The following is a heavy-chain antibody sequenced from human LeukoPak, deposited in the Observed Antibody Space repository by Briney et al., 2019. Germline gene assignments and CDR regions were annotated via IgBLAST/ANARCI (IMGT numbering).Heavy chain of an antibody. Sequence: GGSLRLSCAASGFTFSSYAMSWVRQAPGKGLEWVSAISGSGGSTYYADSVKGRFTIYRDNSNNTLYLQTNSLRAEDTAVYYCAKTPRAAAGTRYLDYWGQGTLVTVSS. CDR1: GFTFSSYA. J-gene: IGHJ4*02. CDR2: ISGSGGST. V-gene: IGHV3-23*01. CDR3: AKTPRAAAGTRYLDY. D-gene: IGHD6-13*01.